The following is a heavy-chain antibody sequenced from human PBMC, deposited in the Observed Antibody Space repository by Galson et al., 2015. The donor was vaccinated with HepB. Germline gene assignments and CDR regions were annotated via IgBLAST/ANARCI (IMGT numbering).Heavy chain of an antibody. V-gene: IGHV3-23*01. CDR1: GFAFSSYV. CDR2: ISGSGATT. J-gene: IGHJ4*02. Sequence: SLRLSCAASGFAFSSYVMAWVRQAPGKGLDWVSGISGSGATTYYADSVKGRFTISRDNSKNTLYLQMNSLRAEDTAVYYCAKEGLDDYGDYHFDYWGQGTLVTVSS. CDR3: AKEGLDDYGDYHFDY. D-gene: IGHD4-17*01.